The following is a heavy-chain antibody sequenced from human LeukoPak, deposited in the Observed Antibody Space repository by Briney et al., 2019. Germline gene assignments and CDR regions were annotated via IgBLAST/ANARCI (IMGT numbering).Heavy chain of an antibody. D-gene: IGHD3-9*01. V-gene: IGHV1-69*13. CDR3: ATYDVLTGFEY. CDR1: GATFSDFV. Sequence: SVKVSCKASGATFSDFVISWVRPAPGQGLNWMGGISPLLGASKHTQKFQDRVTITADESTSTAYVELSDLRPADTAVYYCATYDVLTGFEYWGQGTLVTVSS. CDR2: ISPLLGAS. J-gene: IGHJ4*02.